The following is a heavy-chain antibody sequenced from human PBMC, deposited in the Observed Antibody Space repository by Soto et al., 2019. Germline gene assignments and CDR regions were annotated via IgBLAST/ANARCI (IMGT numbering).Heavy chain of an antibody. D-gene: IGHD2-21*01. J-gene: IGHJ6*02. CDR2: IITVLGTT. CDR3: ARRRYCGYDCYHKHYYGMDV. V-gene: IGHV1-69*08. Sequence: QVQLVQSGAELKKTGSSVKVSCRASGDTFSSYAVNWVRQAPGRGLEWVGRIITVLGTTDYAQNFKGRLTITAEKSTKTVYMELGSLRSEDTAVYYCARRRYCGYDCYHKHYYGMDVWGQGTTVTVAS. CDR1: GDTFSSYA.